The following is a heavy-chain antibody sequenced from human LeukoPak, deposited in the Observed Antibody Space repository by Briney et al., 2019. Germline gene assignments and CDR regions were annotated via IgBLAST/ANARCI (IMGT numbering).Heavy chain of an antibody. V-gene: IGHV1-69*13. CDR2: IIPIFGTA. CDR3: ATHYYDSSGYYYEGYGMDV. Sequence: ASVKVSCKASGGTIISYAISWVRQAPGQGLEWMGGIIPIFGTANYAQKFQGRVTITADESTSTAYMELSSLRSEDTAVYYCATHYYDSSGYYYEGYGMDVWGQGTTVTVSS. CDR1: GGTIISYA. D-gene: IGHD3-22*01. J-gene: IGHJ6*02.